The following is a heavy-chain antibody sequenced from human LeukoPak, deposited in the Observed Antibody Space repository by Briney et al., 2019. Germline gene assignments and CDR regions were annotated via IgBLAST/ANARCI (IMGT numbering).Heavy chain of an antibody. CDR2: IYYSGST. CDR3: ARGRYSIAAAPYYYYMDV. V-gene: IGHV4-59*01. Sequence: SETLSLTCAVYGGSFSGYYWSWIRQPPGKGLEWIGYIYYSGSTNYNPSLKSRVTISVDTSKNQFSLKLSSVTAADTAVYYCARGRYSIAAAPYYYYMDVWGKGTTVTVSS. J-gene: IGHJ6*03. D-gene: IGHD6-13*01. CDR1: GGSFSGYY.